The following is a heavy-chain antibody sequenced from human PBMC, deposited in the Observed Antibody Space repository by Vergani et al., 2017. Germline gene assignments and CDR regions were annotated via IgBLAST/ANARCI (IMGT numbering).Heavy chain of an antibody. CDR1: GFTFSSYS. D-gene: IGHD5-24*01. V-gene: IGHV3-21*01. Sequence: EVQLVESGGGLVKPGGSLRLSCADSGFTFSSYSMNWVRQAPGKGLEWVSSISSSSSYIYYADSVKGRFTISRDNAKNSLYLQMNSLRAEDTAVYYCARANVGYTISLKTPTPFDYWGQGTLVTVSS. CDR2: ISSSSSYI. J-gene: IGHJ4*02. CDR3: ARANVGYTISLKTPTPFDY.